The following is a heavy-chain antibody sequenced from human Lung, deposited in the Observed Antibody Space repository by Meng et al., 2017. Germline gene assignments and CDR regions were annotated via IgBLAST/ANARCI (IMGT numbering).Heavy chain of an antibody. D-gene: IGHD3-10*01. Sequence: QGQHEQGGAGLVGPPENLALTRAVYGGSISGSYCSWSRQSPAKGLEWIGKINHGGSTNYNPSLESRVTISVDTPKNQFSLRLTSMTVADTAVYYCARERHSTIIRGVIDFWGQGALVTVSS. CDR1: GGSISGSY. V-gene: IGHV4-34*01. CDR3: ARERHSTIIRGVIDF. CDR2: INHGGST. J-gene: IGHJ4*02.